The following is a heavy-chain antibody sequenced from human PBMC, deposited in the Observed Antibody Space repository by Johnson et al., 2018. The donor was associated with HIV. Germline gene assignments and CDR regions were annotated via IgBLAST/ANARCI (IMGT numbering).Heavy chain of an antibody. Sequence: MQLVESGGGLVQSGESLRLSCAASGITVNTNYMRWVRRAPGKGLEWVSVIFSVGITYYADSLMRRFTISRDNSRNMLYLQMNSLRPEDTAVYYCARDGRDLVTRGGFDVWGPGTVVTVSS. V-gene: IGHV3-66*02. CDR3: ARDGRDLVTRGGFDV. J-gene: IGHJ3*01. D-gene: IGHD5-18*01. CDR1: GITVNTNY. CDR2: IFSVGIT.